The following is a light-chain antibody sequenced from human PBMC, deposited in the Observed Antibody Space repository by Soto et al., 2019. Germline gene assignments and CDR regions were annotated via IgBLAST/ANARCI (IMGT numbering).Light chain of an antibody. Sequence: EIVLTQSPGILCLSPGERATLACRASQSVSSSHLAWYQQKPGQAPRLLIYGASTRATGIPDRFSGSGSGTDFTLTISRLEPGDFAVYYCQQFGSSSWTFGQGTKVEIK. J-gene: IGKJ1*01. V-gene: IGKV3-20*01. CDR3: QQFGSSSWT. CDR2: GAS. CDR1: QSVSSSH.